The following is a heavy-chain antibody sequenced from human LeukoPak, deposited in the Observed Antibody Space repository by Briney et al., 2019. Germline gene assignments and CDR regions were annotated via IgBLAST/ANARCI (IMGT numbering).Heavy chain of an antibody. CDR2: IYFSGGT. D-gene: IGHD6-6*01. Sequence: PSETLSLTCTVSGDSISSSNCYWGWIRQPPGKGLEWIGSIYFSGGTYYNPSLKSRVTISVDTSKNQFSLKLSSVTAADTAVYYCARGSARRYSSSSGVGGYYYYYMDVWGKGTTVTVSS. CDR3: ARGSARRYSSSSGVGGYYYYYMDV. CDR1: GDSISSSNCY. J-gene: IGHJ6*03. V-gene: IGHV4-39*07.